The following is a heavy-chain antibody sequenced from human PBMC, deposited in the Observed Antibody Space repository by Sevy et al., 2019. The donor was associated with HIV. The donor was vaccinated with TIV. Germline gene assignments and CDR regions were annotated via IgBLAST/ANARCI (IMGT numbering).Heavy chain of an antibody. J-gene: IGHJ4*02. CDR1: GGSISSYY. V-gene: IGHV4-4*07. CDR2: IYTSGST. CDR3: ARSTVTTHRVTQRSEPFDY. D-gene: IGHD4-17*01. Sequence: SETLSLTCTVSGGSISSYYWSWIRQPAGKGLEWIGRIYTSGSTNYNPSLKSRVTMSVDTSKNQFSLKLSSVTAADTAVYYCARSTVTTHRVTQRSEPFDYWGQGTLVTVSS.